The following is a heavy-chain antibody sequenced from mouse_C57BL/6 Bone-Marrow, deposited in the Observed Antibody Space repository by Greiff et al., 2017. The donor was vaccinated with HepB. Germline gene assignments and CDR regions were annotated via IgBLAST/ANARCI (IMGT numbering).Heavy chain of an antibody. D-gene: IGHD1-1*01. V-gene: IGHV1-81*01. CDR3: ARLTTVVFDY. Sequence: VNLVESGAELARPGASVKLSCKASGYTFTSYGISWVKQRTGQGLEWIGEIYPRSGNTYYNEKFKGKATLTADKSSSTAYMELRSLTSEDSAVYFCARLTTVVFDYWGQGTTLTVSS. CDR1: GYTFTSYG. J-gene: IGHJ2*01. CDR2: IYPRSGNT.